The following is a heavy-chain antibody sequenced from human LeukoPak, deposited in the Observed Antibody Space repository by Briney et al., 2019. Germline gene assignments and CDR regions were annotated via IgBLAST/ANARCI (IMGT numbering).Heavy chain of an antibody. CDR3: ATHHGGNPIDAFDI. D-gene: IGHD4-23*01. V-gene: IGHV1-18*01. CDR2: ISAYNGNT. Sequence: ASVKVSCKASGYTFTSYGISWVRQAPGQPLEWMGWISAYNGNTNYAQKPQGRVTMTTDTSTSTAYLELRSLRSDDTAVYYCATHHGGNPIDAFDIWGEGTMVTVSS. J-gene: IGHJ3*02. CDR1: GYTFTSYG.